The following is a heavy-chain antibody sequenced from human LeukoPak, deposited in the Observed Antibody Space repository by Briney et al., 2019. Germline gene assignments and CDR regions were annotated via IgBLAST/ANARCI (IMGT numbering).Heavy chain of an antibody. CDR1: GYTFTGYY. CDR3: ARAHFYYYGSGSYSPYMDV. D-gene: IGHD3-10*01. J-gene: IGHJ6*03. Sequence: ASVKVSCKASGYTFTGYYMHWVRQAPGQGLEWMGWINPNSGGTNYAQKFQGRVTTTRDTSISTAYMELSRLRSDDTAVYYCARAHFYYYGSGSYSPYMDVWGKGTTVTVSS. V-gene: IGHV1-2*02. CDR2: INPNSGGT.